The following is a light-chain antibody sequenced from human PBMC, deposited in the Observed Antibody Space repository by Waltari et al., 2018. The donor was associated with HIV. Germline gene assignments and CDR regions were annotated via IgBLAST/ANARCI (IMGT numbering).Light chain of an antibody. V-gene: IGLV1-47*01. CDR1: SSNIGSNS. Sequence: QSVLTQPPSASGTPGQRVTISCSGSSSNIGSNSVYWYQQLPGTAPKLLIYRNNQRPSGVPDRVSGSKAGTSASLAISGLRSEDEAHYYCAAWGDSPSGVVFGGGTKLTVL. CDR2: RNN. CDR3: AAWGDSPSGVV. J-gene: IGLJ3*02.